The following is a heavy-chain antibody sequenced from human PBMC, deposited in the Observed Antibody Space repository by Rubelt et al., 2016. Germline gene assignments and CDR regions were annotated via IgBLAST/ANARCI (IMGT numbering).Heavy chain of an antibody. CDR3: TTDRLLCGWYYIEVY. V-gene: IGHV3-15*01. Sequence: VESGGGLVKPGGSLRLSCAASGFTFSNAWMSWVRQAPGKGLEWVGRIKSKTDGGTTDYAAPVKGRFTISRDDSKNTLYLQMNSLKTEDTAVYYCTTDRLLCGWYYIEVYWGQGTLVTVSS. D-gene: IGHD6-19*01. J-gene: IGHJ4*02. CDR2: IKSKTDGGTT. CDR1: GFTFSNAW.